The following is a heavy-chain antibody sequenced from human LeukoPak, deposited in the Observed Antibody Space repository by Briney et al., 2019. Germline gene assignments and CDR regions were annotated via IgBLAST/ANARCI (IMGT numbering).Heavy chain of an antibody. Sequence: SETLSLTCTVSGGSISSGSYYWSWIRQPAGKGLEWIGRIYTSGSTNYNPSLKSRVTISVDTSKNQFSLKLSSVTAADTAVYFCARRAYSAAYWKHFDYWGQGTLVTVSS. CDR3: ARRAYSAAYWKHFDY. CDR2: IYTSGST. D-gene: IGHD1-1*01. J-gene: IGHJ4*02. V-gene: IGHV4-61*02. CDR1: GGSISSGSYY.